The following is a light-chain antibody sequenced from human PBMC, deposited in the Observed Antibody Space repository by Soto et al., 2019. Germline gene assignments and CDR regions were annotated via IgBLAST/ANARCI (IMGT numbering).Light chain of an antibody. J-gene: IGLJ1*01. CDR3: SSYTSSRTLV. CDR2: EVS. CDR1: SSDVGGYNY. V-gene: IGLV2-14*01. Sequence: QSALTQPASVSGSPGQSITISCTGTSSDVGGYNYVSWYQQDPGKAPKLMIYEVSHRPSGVSNRFSGSKSGNTASLTISGLQAEDEADYYCSSYTSSRTLVFGTGTKLTVL.